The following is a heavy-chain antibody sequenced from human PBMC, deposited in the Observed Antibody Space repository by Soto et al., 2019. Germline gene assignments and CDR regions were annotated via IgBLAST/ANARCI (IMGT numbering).Heavy chain of an antibody. CDR2: ISGSAGIT. CDR1: GFTFSSYA. Sequence: EVQLLESGGGLVQPGGSLRLSCAASGFTFSSYAMSWVRQAPGKGLEWVSAISGSAGITYYADSVKGRFTVSRDNSKNPLYLQMNSLRAEDTAVYYCAKDRGFYSSGYMDVWGKETTVRVS. D-gene: IGHD3-10*01. J-gene: IGHJ6*03. CDR3: AKDRGFYSSGYMDV. V-gene: IGHV3-23*01.